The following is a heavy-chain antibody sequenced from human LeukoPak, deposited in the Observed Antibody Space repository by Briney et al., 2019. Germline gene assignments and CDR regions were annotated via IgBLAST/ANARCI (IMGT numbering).Heavy chain of an antibody. V-gene: IGHV3-48*04. D-gene: IGHD6-6*01. CDR3: TSNMAANYHYFYGIDV. Sequence: PGGSLRLSCAASGFTFSSYWMTWVRQAPGKGLEWVAFISSSTTSTYYADSVKGRFTVSRDNAKNSLSLQMSSLGVEDTGVYYCTSNMAANYHYFYGIDVWGQGTTVTVSS. CDR1: GFTFSSYW. J-gene: IGHJ6*02. CDR2: ISSSTTST.